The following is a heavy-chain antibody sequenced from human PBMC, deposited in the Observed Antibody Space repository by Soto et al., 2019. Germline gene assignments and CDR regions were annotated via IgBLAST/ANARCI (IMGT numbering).Heavy chain of an antibody. CDR2: ISAHDGNR. V-gene: IGHV1-18*01. J-gene: IGHJ4*02. Sequence: QVKRVQSGAEVKKPGASVKVSCKASGYSFTSYGFSWVRQAPGQGREWMGWISAHDGNRNYAQKFQGRVTMTTDTSTSTVYMELRSLRSDDAAVYYCARDSCSGGSCYIDYWGQGTLVTVSS. CDR3: ARDSCSGGSCYIDY. D-gene: IGHD2-15*01. CDR1: GYSFTSYG.